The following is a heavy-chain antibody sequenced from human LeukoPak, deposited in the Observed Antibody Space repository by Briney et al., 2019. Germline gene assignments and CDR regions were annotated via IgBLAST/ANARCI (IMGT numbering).Heavy chain of an antibody. Sequence: GGSLRLSCAASGCTFNRYYMRGVRQAREGGLEWISDISNSCSTTYYADAVEGGFTMSSDNAKNALYLQMKSLRAEDTAVYNCVRYQATYYDIWSGYLSWGQGALVTVSS. J-gene: IGHJ4*02. CDR1: GCTFNRYY. CDR3: VRYQATYYDIWSGYLS. D-gene: IGHD3-3*01. V-gene: IGHV3-48*04. CDR2: ISNSCSTT.